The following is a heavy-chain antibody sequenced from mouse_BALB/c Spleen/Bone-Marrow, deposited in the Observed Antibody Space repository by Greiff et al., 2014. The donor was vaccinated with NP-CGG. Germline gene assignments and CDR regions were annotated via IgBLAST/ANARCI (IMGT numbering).Heavy chain of an antibody. CDR2: IDPANGNT. D-gene: IGHD1-1*01. V-gene: IGHV14-3*02. CDR3: ASYYYGSSSFAY. CDR1: GFNIKDTY. Sequence: EVMLVESGAELVKPGASVKLSCTASGFNIKDTYMHWVKQRPEQGLEWIGRIDPANGNTKYDPKFLGKATITADTSSNTAYLQLSSLTSEDTAVDYCASYYYGSSSFAYWGQGTLVTVSA. J-gene: IGHJ3*01.